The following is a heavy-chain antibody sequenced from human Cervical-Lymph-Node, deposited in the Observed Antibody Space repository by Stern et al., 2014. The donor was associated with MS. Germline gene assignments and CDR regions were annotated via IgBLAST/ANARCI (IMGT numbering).Heavy chain of an antibody. CDR1: GDTFTNYH. V-gene: IGHV1-46*04. J-gene: IGHJ3*01. Sequence: VQLVESGAEVKKPGASVKISCKASGDTFTNYHIHWARQAPGQGLEWMGIINPSGDGTNYAQRLKGRITMTRDTSTSTVYMELISLRSEDTAIYFCARPRETMPSVARGYEAFDVWGQGTMVTVSS. D-gene: IGHD5-12*01. CDR3: ARPRETMPSVARGYEAFDV. CDR2: INPSGDGT.